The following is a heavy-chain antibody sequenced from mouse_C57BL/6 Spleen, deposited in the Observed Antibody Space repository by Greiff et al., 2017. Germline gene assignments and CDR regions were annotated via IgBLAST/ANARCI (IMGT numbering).Heavy chain of an antibody. J-gene: IGHJ3*01. CDR1: GYSITSGYY. CDR2: ISYDGST. Sequence: VQLQQSGPGLVKPSQSLSLTCSVTGYSITSGYYWNWIRQFPGNKLEWMGYISYDGSTNYNPSLKNRISITRDTSKNQFFLKLNSVTTEDTARYYCAREIELRFAYWGQGTLVTVSA. V-gene: IGHV3-6*01. D-gene: IGHD2-1*01. CDR3: AREIELRFAY.